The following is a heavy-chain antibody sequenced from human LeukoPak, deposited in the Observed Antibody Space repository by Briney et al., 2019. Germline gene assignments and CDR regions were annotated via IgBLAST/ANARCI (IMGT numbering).Heavy chain of an antibody. V-gene: IGHV3-23*01. CDR3: AKEPGSAYYSVYFDY. D-gene: IGHD3-22*01. CDR1: GFTFSNYA. J-gene: IGHJ4*02. CDR2: VSGSGGTT. Sequence: AGGSLRLSCAASGFTFSNYAMSWVRLAPGKGLEWVSAVSGSGGTTYYADSVKGRFTISRDNSKNTLYLQMNTLRAEDTAVYYCAKEPGSAYYSVYFDYWGQGTLVTVSS.